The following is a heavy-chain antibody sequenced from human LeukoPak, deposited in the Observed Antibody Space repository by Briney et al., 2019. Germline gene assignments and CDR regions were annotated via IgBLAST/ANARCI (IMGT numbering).Heavy chain of an antibody. D-gene: IGHD5-12*01. CDR1: GYTFTAYV. V-gene: IGHV1-3*01. J-gene: IGHJ6*02. CDR3: TRALGYPYYAMGV. Sequence: GASVKVSCKASGYTFTAYVMHWVRQAPGQRLEWMGWINAGNGNTKYSQEFQGRVTTTRDTFANTIYMELSSLRSEDTAVYYCTRALGYPYYAMGVWGQGTTVTVSS. CDR2: INAGNGNT.